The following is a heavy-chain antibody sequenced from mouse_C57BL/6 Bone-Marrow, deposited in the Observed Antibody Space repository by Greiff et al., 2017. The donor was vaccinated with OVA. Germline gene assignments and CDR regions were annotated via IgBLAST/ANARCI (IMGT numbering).Heavy chain of an antibody. Sequence: EVQLQQSGPELVKPGASVKISCKASGYSFTGYYMNWVKQSPEKSLEWIGEINPSTGGTTYNQKFKAKATLTVDKSSSTAYMQLKSLTSEDSAVYYCARGYDGSRAWFAYWGQGTLVTVSA. CDR1: GYSFTGYY. CDR2: INPSTGGT. CDR3: ARGYDGSRAWFAY. J-gene: IGHJ3*01. V-gene: IGHV1-42*01. D-gene: IGHD1-1*01.